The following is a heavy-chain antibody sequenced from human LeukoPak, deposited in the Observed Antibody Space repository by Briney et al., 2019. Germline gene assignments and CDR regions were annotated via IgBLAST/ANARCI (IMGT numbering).Heavy chain of an antibody. Sequence: GKSLKISCKGSGYSFTSYWIGWVRQMPGKGLEWMGIIYPGDSDTRYSPSFQGQVTISADKSISTAYLQWSSLKASDTAMYYCARLQRDGYNYGEFDYWGQGTLVTVSS. CDR3: ARLQRDGYNYGEFDY. CDR2: IYPGDSDT. V-gene: IGHV5-51*01. D-gene: IGHD5-24*01. J-gene: IGHJ4*02. CDR1: GYSFTSYW.